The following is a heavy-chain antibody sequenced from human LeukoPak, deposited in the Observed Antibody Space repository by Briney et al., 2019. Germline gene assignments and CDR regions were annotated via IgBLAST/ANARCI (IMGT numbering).Heavy chain of an antibody. D-gene: IGHD1-26*01. Sequence: ASVKVSCKASGYTFTSYGISWVRQAPGQGLEWMGWISAYNGNTNYAQKLQGRVTMTTDTSTSTAYMELRSLRSDDTAVYYCARGQLTEWELLFHYYYYMDVWGKGTTVTISS. CDR2: ISAYNGNT. CDR3: ARGQLTEWELLFHYYYYMDV. J-gene: IGHJ6*03. CDR1: GYTFTSYG. V-gene: IGHV1-18*01.